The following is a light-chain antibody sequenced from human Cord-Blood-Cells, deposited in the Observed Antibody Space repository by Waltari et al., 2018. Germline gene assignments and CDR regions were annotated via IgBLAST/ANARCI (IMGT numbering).Light chain of an antibody. Sequence: QSALTQPRSVSGSHGQSVTISCTGTSSDVGGYNYVSWYQPHPGKAPKLMIYDVSKRPSGVPDRFSGSKSGNTASLTISGLQAEDEADYYCCSYAGSYTYVFGTGTKVTVL. J-gene: IGLJ1*01. CDR2: DVS. CDR3: CSYAGSYTYV. CDR1: SSDVGGYNY. V-gene: IGLV2-11*01.